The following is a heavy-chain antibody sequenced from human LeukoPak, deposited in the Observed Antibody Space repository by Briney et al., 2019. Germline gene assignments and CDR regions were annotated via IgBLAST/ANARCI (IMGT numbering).Heavy chain of an antibody. Sequence: GGSLRLSCAASGFTFSDYYMSWIRQAPGKGLEWVSYISNSSSYTNYADSVKGRFTISRDNSKNSLYLQMNSLSAEDPAVYYCARDPYYYGMDVWGQGTTVTVSS. CDR1: GFTFSDYY. CDR2: ISNSSSYT. V-gene: IGHV3-11*05. J-gene: IGHJ6*02. CDR3: ARDPYYYGMDV.